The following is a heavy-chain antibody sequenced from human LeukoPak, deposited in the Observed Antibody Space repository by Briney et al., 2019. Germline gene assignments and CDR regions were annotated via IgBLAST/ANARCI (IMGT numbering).Heavy chain of an antibody. CDR3: ARISDTVTTPLDY. CDR2: ISSSSGTI. V-gene: IGHV3-48*01. D-gene: IGHD4-17*01. J-gene: IGHJ4*02. CDR1: GFTFNSYS. Sequence: GGSLRLSCAASGFTFNSYSMNWVRQAPGKGLEWVSYISSSSGTIYYADSVKGRFTISRDNAKNSLYLQMNSLRPEDTAVYYCARISDTVTTPLDYWGQGTLVTVSS.